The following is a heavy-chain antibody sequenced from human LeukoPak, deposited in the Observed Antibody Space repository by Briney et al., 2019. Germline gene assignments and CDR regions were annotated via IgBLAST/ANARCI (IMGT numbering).Heavy chain of an antibody. V-gene: IGHV4-38-2*02. D-gene: IGHD6-19*01. J-gene: IGHJ4*02. CDR1: GYSISSGYY. CDR2: IYHSGST. CDR3: ARHGRGPRIAVARPSLFDY. Sequence: PSETLSLTCTVSGYSISSGYYWGWIRQPPGKGLERIGSIYHSGSTYYNPSLKSRVTISVDTSKNQFSLKLSSVTAADTAVYYCARHGRGPRIAVARPSLFDYWGQGNLVTVSS.